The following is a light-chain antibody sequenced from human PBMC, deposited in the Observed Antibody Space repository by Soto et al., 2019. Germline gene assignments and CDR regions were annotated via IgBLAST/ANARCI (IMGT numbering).Light chain of an antibody. CDR1: SGAVGGYNY. V-gene: IGLV2-14*03. Sequence: QSVLTPPASVSGSPGQSITISCTGTSGAVGGYNYVSWYQQHPGKAPKVIIYEVNNRPSGVSNSFSGSKSGNTDSLTISGLQAEDEADYYCASFTTISTRVFGTGTQVTVL. CDR3: ASFTTISTRV. CDR2: EVN. J-gene: IGLJ1*01.